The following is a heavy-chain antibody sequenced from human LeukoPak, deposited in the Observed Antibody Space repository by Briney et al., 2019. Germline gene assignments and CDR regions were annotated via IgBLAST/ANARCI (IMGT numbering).Heavy chain of an antibody. CDR2: INQDGSEK. D-gene: IGHD2-15*01. Sequence: PTGGSLRLSCTASGFTFSSHWTSWVRQAPGKGLEWVANINQDGSEKYYVDSVKGRFTISRDNAKNSLYLQMNTLSPEDTAIYYCARDHVVDGLVFDYWGQGTLVTVSS. V-gene: IGHV3-7*01. CDR3: ARDHVVDGLVFDY. CDR1: GFTFSSHW. J-gene: IGHJ4*02.